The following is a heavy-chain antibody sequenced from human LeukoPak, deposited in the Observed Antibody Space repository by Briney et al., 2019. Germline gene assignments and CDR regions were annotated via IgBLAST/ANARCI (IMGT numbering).Heavy chain of an antibody. Sequence: SETLSLTCTVSGGSISSYYWSWIRQPPGKGLEWIGYIYYSGSTNYNPSLKSRVTISVDTSKNQFSLKLSSVTAADTAVYYCASVVPYYYYGMDVWGQGTTVTVSS. V-gene: IGHV4-59*01. J-gene: IGHJ6*02. D-gene: IGHD2-2*01. CDR1: GGSISSYY. CDR3: ASVVPYYYYGMDV. CDR2: IYYSGST.